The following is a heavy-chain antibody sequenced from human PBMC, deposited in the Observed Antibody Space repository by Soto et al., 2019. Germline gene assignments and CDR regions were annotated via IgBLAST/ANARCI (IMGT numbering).Heavy chain of an antibody. D-gene: IGHD4-17*01. CDR1: GFTFSSYG. J-gene: IGHJ6*04. CDR3: AKEGITEDGDYVNGMDV. V-gene: IGHV3-30*18. Sequence: QVKLVESGGGVVQPGRSLRLSCTASGFTFSSYGLHWVRQAPGKGLEWVAVISNDGSNTQYGDSVTGRFTISRDNSKNTLYLQLHSLRAEDTAVYHCAKEGITEDGDYVNGMDVWGEGTTVTVSS. CDR2: ISNDGSNT.